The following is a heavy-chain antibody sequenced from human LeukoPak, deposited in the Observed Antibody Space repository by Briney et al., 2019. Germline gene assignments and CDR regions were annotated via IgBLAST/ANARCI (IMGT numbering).Heavy chain of an antibody. D-gene: IGHD3-3*01. J-gene: IGHJ4*02. CDR2: ISGSGGST. CDR3: AKAGSYDFWSGSNSYFDY. Sequence: GGSLRLSCAASGFPFSTYAMNWVRQAPGKGLEWVSTISGSGGSTFYADSVKGRFTISRDNSKNTLYLQMNSLRAEDTAVYYCAKAGSYDFWSGSNSYFDYWGQGTLVTVSS. CDR1: GFPFSTYA. V-gene: IGHV3-23*01.